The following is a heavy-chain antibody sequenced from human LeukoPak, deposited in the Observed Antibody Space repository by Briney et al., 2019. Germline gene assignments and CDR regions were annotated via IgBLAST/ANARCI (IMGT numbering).Heavy chain of an antibody. V-gene: IGHV3-53*01. Sequence: GGSLRLSCAASGFTVSSNYMSWVRQAPGKGLEWVSVIYSGGSTYYADSVKGRFTISRDNSKNTLYLQMNSLRAEDTAVYYCATARQTGNSGRGYFDYWGQGTLVTVSS. CDR1: GFTVSSNY. CDR2: IYSGGST. CDR3: ATARQTGNSGRGYFDY. J-gene: IGHJ4*02. D-gene: IGHD4-23*01.